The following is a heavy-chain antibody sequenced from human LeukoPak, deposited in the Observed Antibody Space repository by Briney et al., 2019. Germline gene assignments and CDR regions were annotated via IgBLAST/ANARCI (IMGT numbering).Heavy chain of an antibody. J-gene: IGHJ4*02. Sequence: ASVKVSCKASGYTFTSYAMHWVRQAPGQRLEWMGWINAGNGNTKYSQKFQGRVTITRDTSASTAYMELSSLRSEDTAVYYCARDGALAAAAGDLDYWGQGTLVTVSS. CDR1: GYTFTSYA. V-gene: IGHV1-3*01. CDR2: INAGNGNT. D-gene: IGHD6-13*01. CDR3: ARDGALAAAAGDLDY.